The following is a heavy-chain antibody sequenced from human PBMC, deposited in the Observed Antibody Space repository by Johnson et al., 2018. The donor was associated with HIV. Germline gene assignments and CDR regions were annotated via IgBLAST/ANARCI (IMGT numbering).Heavy chain of an antibody. CDR2: IWYDGSNK. CDR3: ARDPDI. V-gene: IGHV3-30*19. CDR1: EFSFSTYA. J-gene: IGHJ3*02. Sequence: QVQLVESGGGVVQPGRSLRLSCAASEFSFSTYAMHWVRQAPGKGLEWVALIWYDGSNKYYADSVKGRFTISRDNSKNTLYLQMNSLRAEDTAVYYCARDPDIWGQGTMVTVSS.